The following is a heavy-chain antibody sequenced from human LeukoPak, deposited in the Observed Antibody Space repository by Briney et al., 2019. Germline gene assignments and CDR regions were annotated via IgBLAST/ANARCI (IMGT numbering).Heavy chain of an antibody. J-gene: IGHJ4*02. Sequence: GASVKVSCKASGYTLTSYGISWVRQAPGQGLEWMGWISAYNGNTNYAQKLQDRVTMTTDTSTSTAFMELRSLRSDDTAVYYCVRAERTAITHDYWGQGTLVTVSS. CDR1: GYTLTSYG. V-gene: IGHV1-18*01. CDR3: VRAERTAITHDY. D-gene: IGHD5-18*01. CDR2: ISAYNGNT.